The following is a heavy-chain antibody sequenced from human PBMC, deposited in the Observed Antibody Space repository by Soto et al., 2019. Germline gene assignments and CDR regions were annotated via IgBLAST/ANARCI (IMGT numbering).Heavy chain of an antibody. D-gene: IGHD2-2*01. Sequence: SETLSLTCTVSGGSISSSSYYWGWIRQPPGKGLEWIGSIYYSGSTYYNPSLKSRVTISVDTSKNQFSLKLSSVTAADTAVYYCARYDTDIVVVPAAMGHGYWGQGTLVTVSS. J-gene: IGHJ4*02. V-gene: IGHV4-39*01. CDR1: GGSISSSSYY. CDR2: IYYSGST. CDR3: ARYDTDIVVVPAAMGHGY.